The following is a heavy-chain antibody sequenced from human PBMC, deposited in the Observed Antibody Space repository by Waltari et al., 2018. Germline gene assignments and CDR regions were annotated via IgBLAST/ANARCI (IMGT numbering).Heavy chain of an antibody. CDR1: GFSFHNFG. CDR2: IRYDGINK. D-gene: IGHD4-17*01. J-gene: IGHJ3*01. Sequence: QMQLVEFGGGVVQPGGSLRLSCASSGFSFHNFGLRWGRQAPGKGLGWVAFIRYDGINKYYADSLEGRFTVSRDNSKNILYLQLNSLRPDDTALYFCAKDGDYSVPGYDAFDVWGQGTVVTVSA. CDR3: AKDGDYSVPGYDAFDV. V-gene: IGHV3-30*02.